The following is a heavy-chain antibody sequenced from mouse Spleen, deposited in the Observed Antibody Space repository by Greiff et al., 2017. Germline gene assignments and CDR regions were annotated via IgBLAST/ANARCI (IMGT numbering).Heavy chain of an antibody. V-gene: IGHV5-9-3*01. D-gene: IGHD2-3*01. CDR2: ISSGGGNT. Sequence: EVQVVESGGGLVKLGGSLKLSCAASGFTFSSYAMSWVRQTPEKRLEWVATISSGGGNTYYPDSVKGRFTISRDNAKNTLYLQMSSLKSEDTAMYYCARHDGHYGGYAMDYWGQGTSVTVSS. CDR3: ARHDGHYGGYAMDY. J-gene: IGHJ4*01. CDR1: GFTFSSYA.